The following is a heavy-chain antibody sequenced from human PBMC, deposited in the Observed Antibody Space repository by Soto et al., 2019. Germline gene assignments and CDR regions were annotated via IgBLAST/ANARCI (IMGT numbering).Heavy chain of an antibody. D-gene: IGHD3-10*01. Sequence: GASVKVSCKASGYTFTGYYMHWVRQAPGQGLEWMGWINPNSGGTNYAQKFQGRVTMTRDTSISTAYMELSRLRSDDTAVYYCARPNVLLGFGESGFYGMDVWGQGTTVTVSS. CDR1: GYTFTGYY. CDR3: ARPNVLLGFGESGFYGMDV. V-gene: IGHV1-2*02. J-gene: IGHJ6*02. CDR2: INPNSGGT.